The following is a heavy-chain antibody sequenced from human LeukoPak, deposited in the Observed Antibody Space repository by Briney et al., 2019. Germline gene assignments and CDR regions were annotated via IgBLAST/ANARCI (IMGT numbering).Heavy chain of an antibody. CDR1: GYTFTSYA. CDR2: INAGNGNT. V-gene: IGHV1-3*01. Sequence: ASVKVSCKASGYTFTSYAMHWVRQAPGQRLEWMGWINAGNGNTKYSQKFQGRVTITRDTSTSTAYMELRSLRSDDTAVYYCARDLYSSSWYGLGYYYYYMDVWGKGTTVTVSS. CDR3: ARDLYSSSWYGLGYYYYYMDV. D-gene: IGHD6-13*01. J-gene: IGHJ6*03.